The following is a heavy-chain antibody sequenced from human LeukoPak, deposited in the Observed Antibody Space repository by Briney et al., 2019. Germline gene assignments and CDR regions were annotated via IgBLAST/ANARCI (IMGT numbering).Heavy chain of an antibody. D-gene: IGHD5-12*01. CDR1: GFAFSSYA. V-gene: IGHV3-23*01. CDR2: ISGGGGTT. Sequence: GGSLRLSCAASGFAFSSYAMSWVRQAPGKGLEWVSAISGGGGTTYYADSVKGRFTISRDNSKNTLFLQMNSLRAEDTAVYYCAKDREGLSSGYDLEYFDYWGQGTLVTVSS. CDR3: AKDREGLSSGYDLEYFDY. J-gene: IGHJ4*02.